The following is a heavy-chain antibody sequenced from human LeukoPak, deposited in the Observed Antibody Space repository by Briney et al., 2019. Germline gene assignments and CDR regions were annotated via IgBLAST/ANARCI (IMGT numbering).Heavy chain of an antibody. CDR3: AGRDLTSHWAYP. V-gene: IGHV5-51*01. D-gene: IGHD2-2*01. CDR2: IYPGDSRT. Sequence: LGESLKISCKGTGYSFRSYWIGWVRQMPGKGMEWMGVIYPGDSRTRYNPSLQGQVTNSVDKSINTAYLEWVSLKASDTAMYYCAGRDLTSHWAYPWGQGTLVTVSS. CDR1: GYSFRSYW. J-gene: IGHJ5*02.